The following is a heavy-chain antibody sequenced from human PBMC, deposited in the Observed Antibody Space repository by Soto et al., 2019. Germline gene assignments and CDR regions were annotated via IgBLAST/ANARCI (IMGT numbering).Heavy chain of an antibody. V-gene: IGHV4-30-2*01. D-gene: IGHD3-3*01. J-gene: IGHJ5*02. CDR1: GDSISSRGSS. CDR3: AREGAKRISEWPNWFDP. CDR2: IYHSGST. Sequence: QLQESGLGLVQPSQTLSLTFAVSGDSISSRGSSWAWIRQPPGKGLELIGYIYHSGSTFYNPSLRSRVTISVDRSKNHFSLKVNSVTAADTAMYYCAREGAKRISEWPNWFDPWGQGTLVTVSS.